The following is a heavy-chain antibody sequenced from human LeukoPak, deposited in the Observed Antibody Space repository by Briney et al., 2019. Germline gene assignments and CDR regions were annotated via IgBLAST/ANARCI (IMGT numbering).Heavy chain of an antibody. J-gene: IGHJ3*02. V-gene: IGHV1-69*13. CDR1: GGTFSSYA. CDR3: SAEPITMVRGVIITGDAFDI. D-gene: IGHD3-10*01. Sequence: HGASVKVSCKASGGTFSSYAISWVRQAPGQGLEWMGGIIPIFGTANYAQKFQGRVTITADESTSTAYMELSSLRSEDTAVYYCSAEPITMVRGVIITGDAFDIWGQGTMVTVSS. CDR2: IIPIFGTA.